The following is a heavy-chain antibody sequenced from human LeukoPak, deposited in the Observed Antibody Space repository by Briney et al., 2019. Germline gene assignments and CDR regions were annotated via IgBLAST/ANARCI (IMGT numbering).Heavy chain of an antibody. D-gene: IGHD1-1*01. Sequence: GASVKVSCKASGYTFTGYYMHWVRQAPGQGLEWMGWINPNSGGTNYAQKFQGRVTKTRDTSISTAYMELSRLRSDDTAVYYCARAGPTGTTWGDVYFDYRGQGTLVTVSS. CDR2: INPNSGGT. CDR3: ARAGPTGTTWGDVYFDY. V-gene: IGHV1-2*02. J-gene: IGHJ4*02. CDR1: GYTFTGYY.